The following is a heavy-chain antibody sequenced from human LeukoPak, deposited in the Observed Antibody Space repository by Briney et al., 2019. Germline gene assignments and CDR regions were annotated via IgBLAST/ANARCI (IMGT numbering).Heavy chain of an antibody. CDR3: ARLRNDAFDI. Sequence: PGRSLRLSCAASGFTFRSYGMHWVRRAPGKGLEWVAVIWYDGSNKYYVDSVKGRFTISRDSSKSTLYLQMNSLRAEDTAVYYCARLRNDAFDIWGQGTVVTVSS. CDR2: IWYDGSNK. D-gene: IGHD1-14*01. CDR1: GFTFRSYG. V-gene: IGHV3-33*01. J-gene: IGHJ3*02.